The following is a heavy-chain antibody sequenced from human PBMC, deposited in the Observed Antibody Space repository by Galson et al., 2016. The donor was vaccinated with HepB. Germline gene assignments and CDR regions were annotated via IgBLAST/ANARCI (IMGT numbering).Heavy chain of an antibody. D-gene: IGHD6-19*01. CDR3: ARMFPLYSSGWYVRGDGWFDS. Sequence: SLRLSCAASGFTFSRSGMHWARQAPGKGLEWVALIWYDGSNKYYADSVKGRFTISRDNAENSLYLHMNSLTGEDTAVYYCARMFPLYSSGWYVRGDGWFDSWGQGTLVTVSS. CDR1: GFTFSRSG. J-gene: IGHJ5*01. V-gene: IGHV3-33*01. CDR2: IWYDGSNK.